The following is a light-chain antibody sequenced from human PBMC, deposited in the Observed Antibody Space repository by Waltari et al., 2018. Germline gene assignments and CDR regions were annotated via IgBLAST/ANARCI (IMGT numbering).Light chain of an antibody. CDR3: CSYVGLGTYV. Sequence: QPGLTQPASASGPPGPSITIPCTGTSSDVGNYNLVSWYQQHSGKAPKLLIYEVTKRASGTSERFSASKSGNTASRTICGLQAQEDEADYYCCSYVGLGTYVFGTGT. V-gene: IGLV2-23*02. CDR1: SSDVGNYNL. CDR2: EVT. J-gene: IGLJ1*01.